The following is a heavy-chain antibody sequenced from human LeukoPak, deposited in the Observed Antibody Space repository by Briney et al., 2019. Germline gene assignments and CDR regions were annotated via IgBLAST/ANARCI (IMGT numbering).Heavy chain of an antibody. Sequence: PGGSLRLSCSASGFTFSSYAMHWVRQAPGKGLEYVSAISSNGGSTYYADSVKGRFTISRDNSKNTLYLQMNSLRAEDTAVYYCAGTIYGGPRPPDYWGQGTLVTVSS. CDR2: ISSNGGST. CDR3: AGTIYGGPRPPDY. V-gene: IGHV3-64*04. D-gene: IGHD4-23*01. J-gene: IGHJ4*02. CDR1: GFTFSSYA.